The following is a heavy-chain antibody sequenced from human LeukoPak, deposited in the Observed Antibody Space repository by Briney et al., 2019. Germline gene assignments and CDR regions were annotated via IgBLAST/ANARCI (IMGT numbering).Heavy chain of an antibody. Sequence: ASETLSLTCTVSGGSINSYYWTWIRQPPGKGLEWIGYIYYSGSTHYNPSLNSRIIISMDTSKNHFSLKLSSVTAADTAIYYCARTSRHFYGSGSNLTPWPADMDVWGQGTKVTVSS. CDR2: IYYSGST. V-gene: IGHV4-59*01. D-gene: IGHD3-10*01. CDR1: GGSINSYY. J-gene: IGHJ6*02. CDR3: ARTSRHFYGSGSNLTPWPADMDV.